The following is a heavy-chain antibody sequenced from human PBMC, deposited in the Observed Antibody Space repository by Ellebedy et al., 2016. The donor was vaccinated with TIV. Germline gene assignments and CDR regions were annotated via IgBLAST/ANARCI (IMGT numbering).Heavy chain of an antibody. D-gene: IGHD3-22*01. J-gene: IGHJ4*02. Sequence: PGGSLRLSCAASGFTFRTYSMNWVRQAPGRGLEWVSSISASSNYIFYSDSVKGRFTISRDNAKNSLYLRMNSLRAEDTAVYYCARDRPLFTYSSGQIFALDSWGQGTLVTVSS. CDR3: ARDRPLFTYSSGQIFALDS. CDR2: ISASSNYI. V-gene: IGHV3-21*01. CDR1: GFTFRTYS.